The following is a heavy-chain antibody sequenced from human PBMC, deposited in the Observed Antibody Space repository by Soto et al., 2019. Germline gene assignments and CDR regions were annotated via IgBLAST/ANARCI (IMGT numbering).Heavy chain of an antibody. CDR2: INSDGSST. CDR1: GFTFSSYW. V-gene: IGHV3-74*01. J-gene: IGHJ6*02. Sequence: GGSLRLSCAASGFTFSSYWMHWVRQAPGKGLVWVSRINSDGSSTSYADSVKGRFTISRDNAKNTLYLQMNSLRAEDTAVYYCARGDSSSVYYYYYGMDVWGQGTTVTVSS. D-gene: IGHD6-13*01. CDR3: ARGDSSSVYYYYYGMDV.